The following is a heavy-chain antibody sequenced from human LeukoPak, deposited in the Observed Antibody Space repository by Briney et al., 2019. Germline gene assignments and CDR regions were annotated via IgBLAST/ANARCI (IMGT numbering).Heavy chain of an antibody. V-gene: IGHV4-59*01. CDR1: GGSISGYS. CDR3: ARGPYGASIPKWFDP. D-gene: IGHD4/OR15-4a*01. J-gene: IGHJ5*02. Sequence: SETLSLTCTVSGGSISGYSWSWIRQSPGGGLEWIGYIYYSGDTAYNPSLRSRVTMSVDTSKNQLSLQLSSMTTADTAVYYCARGPYGASIPKWFDPWGQGTPITVSS. CDR2: IYYSGDT.